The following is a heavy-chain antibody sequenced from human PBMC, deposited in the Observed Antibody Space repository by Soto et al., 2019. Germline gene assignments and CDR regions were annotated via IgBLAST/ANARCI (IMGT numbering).Heavy chain of an antibody. D-gene: IGHD2-2*02. Sequence: PSGTLSLTCAVSGGSISSSNWWSWVRQPPGKGLEWIGEIYHSGSTNYNPSLKSRVTISVDKSKNQFSLKLSSVTAADTAVYYCAREGDIVVVPAAIRYYYYGMDVWGQGTTVTVSS. CDR1: GGSISSSNW. J-gene: IGHJ6*02. V-gene: IGHV4-4*02. CDR2: IYHSGST. CDR3: AREGDIVVVPAAIRYYYYGMDV.